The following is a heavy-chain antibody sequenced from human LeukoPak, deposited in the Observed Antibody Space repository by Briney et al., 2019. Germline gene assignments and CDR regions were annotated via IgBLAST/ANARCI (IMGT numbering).Heavy chain of an antibody. CDR3: ARDYYGSGSGAFDI. Sequence: TGGSLRLSCAASGFTVSRNYMNWVRQAPGKGLEWVSVIYSGGATYYADSVKGSFTISRDNSKNTSYLQIDSLRAEDTAVYYCARDYYGSGSGAFDIWGQGTMVTVSS. CDR1: GFTVSRNY. D-gene: IGHD3-10*01. V-gene: IGHV3-66*01. CDR2: IYSGGAT. J-gene: IGHJ3*02.